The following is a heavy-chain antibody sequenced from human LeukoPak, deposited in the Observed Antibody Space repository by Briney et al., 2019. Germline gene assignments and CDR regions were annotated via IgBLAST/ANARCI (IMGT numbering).Heavy chain of an antibody. CDR2: ISGSGGST. Sequence: GGSLRLSCAASGFTFSSYATSWVRQAPGKGLEWVSAISGSGGSTYYADSVKGRFTISRDNSKNTLYLQMNSLRAEDTAVYYCAKVTRRITAAGTIDYWGQGTLVTVSS. D-gene: IGHD6-13*01. CDR1: GFTFSSYA. J-gene: IGHJ4*02. V-gene: IGHV3-23*01. CDR3: AKVTRRITAAGTIDY.